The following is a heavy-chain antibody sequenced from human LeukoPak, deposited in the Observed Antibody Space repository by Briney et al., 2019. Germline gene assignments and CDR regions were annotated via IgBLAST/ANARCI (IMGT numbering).Heavy chain of an antibody. V-gene: IGHV4-59*01. J-gene: IGHJ4*02. CDR2: IYYSGST. CDR1: GGSISSYY. D-gene: IGHD3-3*01. Sequence: PSETLSLTCTVSGGSISSYYWSWIRQPPGKGLEWIGYIYYSGSTNYNPSLRSRVTMSVDTSKNQFSLKLSSVTAADTAVYYCARVSRTIFGVVHLDYWGQGTLVTVSS. CDR3: ARVSRTIFGVVHLDY.